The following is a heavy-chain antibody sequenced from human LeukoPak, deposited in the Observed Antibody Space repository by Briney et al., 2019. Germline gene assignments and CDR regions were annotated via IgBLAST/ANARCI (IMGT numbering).Heavy chain of an antibody. J-gene: IGHJ4*02. CDR3: ARVGHDYGTYYFDY. V-gene: IGHV4-4*07. CDR2: IYTSGST. CDR1: GGSISSYY. D-gene: IGHD4-17*01. Sequence: PSETLSLTSTVSGGSISSYYWSWIRQPAGKGLEWIGRIYTSGSTNYNPSLKSRVTMSVDTSKNQFSLKLSSVAAADTAVYYCARVGHDYGTYYFDYWGQGTLVTVSS.